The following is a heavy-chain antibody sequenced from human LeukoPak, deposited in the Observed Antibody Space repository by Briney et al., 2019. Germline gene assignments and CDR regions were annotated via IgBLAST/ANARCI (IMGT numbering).Heavy chain of an antibody. Sequence: GASVKVSCKASGYTFTNYYMRWVRQAPGQGLEWMGIINPSGGSTSYAQKFQGRVTMTRDTSTSTVYMELSSLRSEDTAVYYCARSSVVTAIPTPIDYWGQGTLVTVSS. D-gene: IGHD2-21*02. J-gene: IGHJ4*02. CDR2: INPSGGST. CDR3: ARSSVVTAIPTPIDY. CDR1: GYTFTNYY. V-gene: IGHV1-46*01.